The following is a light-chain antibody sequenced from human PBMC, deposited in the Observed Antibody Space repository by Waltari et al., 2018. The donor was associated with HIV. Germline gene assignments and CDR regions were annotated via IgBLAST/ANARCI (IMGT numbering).Light chain of an antibody. CDR1: KLGDRY. CDR2: QDT. J-gene: IGLJ2*01. CDR3: QAWDSSTNVV. V-gene: IGLV3-1*01. Sequence: SYELTQPPSVSVSSGQTASITCSGDKLGDRYACWYQQRPGQSPVLVMYQDTKRPSGIPERFSGSNSGNTATLTISGTQAVDEADYYCQAWDSSTNVVFGGGTKLTVL.